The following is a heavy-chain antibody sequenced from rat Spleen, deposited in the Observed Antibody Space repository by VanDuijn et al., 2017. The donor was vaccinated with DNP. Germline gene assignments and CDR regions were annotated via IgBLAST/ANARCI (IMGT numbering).Heavy chain of an antibody. J-gene: IGHJ3*01. CDR3: ATGVYGGYEDWFAH. Sequence: EVQLVESGGGLVQPGRSLKLSCAASGFSFRNYGMAWVRQTPTKGLEWVASISTVGDNGVYRDSVKGRFTISRDNAKNTQYLQMDSLRSEDTAIYYCATGVYGGYEDWFAHWGQGTLVTVSS. CDR1: GFSFRNYG. D-gene: IGHD1-11*01. CDR2: ISTVGDNG. V-gene: IGHV5S13*01.